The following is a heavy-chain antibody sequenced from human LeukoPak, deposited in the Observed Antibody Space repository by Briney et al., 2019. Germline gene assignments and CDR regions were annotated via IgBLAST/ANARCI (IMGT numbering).Heavy chain of an antibody. Sequence: GGSLRLSCAASGFTFSSYGMHWVRQAPGKGLEWVAVIWYDGSNKYYADSVKGRFTISRDNSKNTLYLQMNSLRAEDTAVYYCAKGAPTYDYDSSGYYGSFDIWGQGTMVTVSS. CDR1: GFTFSSYG. J-gene: IGHJ3*02. D-gene: IGHD3-22*01. CDR2: IWYDGSNK. CDR3: AKGAPTYDYDSSGYYGSFDI. V-gene: IGHV3-33*06.